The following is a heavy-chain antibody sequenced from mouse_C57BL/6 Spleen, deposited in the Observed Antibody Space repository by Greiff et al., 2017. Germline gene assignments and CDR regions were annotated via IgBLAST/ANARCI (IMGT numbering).Heavy chain of an antibody. V-gene: IGHV1-52*01. Sequence: QVQLQQPGAELVRPGSSVKLSCKASGYTFTSYWMHWVKQRPIQGLEWIGNIDPSDSETHYNQKFKDKATLTVDKSSSTAYMQLSSLTSEDSAVYYGARERRNYDGSRSYWDFDVWGTGTTVTVSS. CDR3: ARERRNYDGSRSYWDFDV. CDR2: IDPSDSET. J-gene: IGHJ1*03. CDR1: GYTFTSYW. D-gene: IGHD1-1*01.